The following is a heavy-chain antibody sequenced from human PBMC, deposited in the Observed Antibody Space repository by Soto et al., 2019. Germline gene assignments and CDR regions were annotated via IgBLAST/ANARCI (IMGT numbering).Heavy chain of an antibody. J-gene: IGHJ4*02. D-gene: IGHD3-22*01. CDR1: GYSFAGYW. V-gene: IGHV5-10-1*01. CDR3: TTNGVLDSSGYYYLFDY. CDR2: IDPSDSQT. Sequence: GESLKISCKGSGYSFAGYWITWVRQKPGKGLELMGRIDPSDSQTYYSPSFRGHVTISATKSITTVFLQWSSLRASDTAVYYCTTNGVLDSSGYYYLFDYWGQGTLVTVSS.